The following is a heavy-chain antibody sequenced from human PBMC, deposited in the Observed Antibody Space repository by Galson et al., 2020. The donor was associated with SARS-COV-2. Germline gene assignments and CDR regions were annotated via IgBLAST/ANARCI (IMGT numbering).Heavy chain of an antibody. CDR3: STSIIVPGTLDY. Sequence: GESLKISCAASGFTFSTYAMHWVRQAPGKGLEWVAVIWSEGNHKYYLDSVEGRFAISRDNSKNTVTLQMNSLRAEDTAVYYCSTSIIVPGTLDYWGQGTLVSVPS. CDR1: GFTFSTYA. D-gene: IGHD3-22*01. CDR2: IWSEGNHK. J-gene: IGHJ4*02. V-gene: IGHV3-33*03.